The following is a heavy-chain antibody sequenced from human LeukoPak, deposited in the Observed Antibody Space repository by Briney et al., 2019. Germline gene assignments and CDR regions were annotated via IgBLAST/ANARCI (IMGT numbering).Heavy chain of an antibody. Sequence: PGGSLRLSCAASGFTFSSYEMNWVRQAPGKGLEWVSYISSSGSTIYYADSVKGRFTISRDNAKNSLYLQMNSLRAEDTAVYYCARELRPSEYSGSYYGDAFDIWGQGTMVTVSS. D-gene: IGHD1-26*01. CDR3: ARELRPSEYSGSYYGDAFDI. CDR1: GFTFSSYE. J-gene: IGHJ3*02. V-gene: IGHV3-48*03. CDR2: ISSSGSTI.